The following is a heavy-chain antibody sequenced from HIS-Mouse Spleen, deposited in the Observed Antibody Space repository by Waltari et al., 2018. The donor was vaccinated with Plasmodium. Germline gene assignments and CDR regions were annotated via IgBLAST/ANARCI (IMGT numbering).Heavy chain of an antibody. V-gene: IGHV3-48*02. Sequence: EVQLVESGGGLVQPGGSLSLPCEASGFTFSSYSMTWRRRAQGKGLEWFSYISSSSSTIYYADSVKGRFTISRDNAKNSLYLQMNSLRDEDTAVYYCARVVTIFGVVIDYWGQGTLVTVSS. CDR3: ARVVTIFGVVIDY. D-gene: IGHD3-3*01. CDR2: ISSSSSTI. J-gene: IGHJ4*02. CDR1: GFTFSSYS.